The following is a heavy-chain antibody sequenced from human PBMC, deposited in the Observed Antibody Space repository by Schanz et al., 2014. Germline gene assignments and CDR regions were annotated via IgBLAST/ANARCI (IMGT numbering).Heavy chain of an antibody. V-gene: IGHV3-33*01. J-gene: IGHJ4*02. Sequence: QVQLVESGGGVVQPGRSLRLSCAASGFTFSSYGMHWVRQAPGKGLEWVAVIWYDGNNKFYADSVKGRFTISRDNAKNLLNLRTNGLRADDTAMYYCVPMSMAAHWGQGTLVTVSS. CDR3: VPMSMAAH. CDR1: GFTFSSYG. D-gene: IGHD6-6*01. CDR2: IWYDGNNK.